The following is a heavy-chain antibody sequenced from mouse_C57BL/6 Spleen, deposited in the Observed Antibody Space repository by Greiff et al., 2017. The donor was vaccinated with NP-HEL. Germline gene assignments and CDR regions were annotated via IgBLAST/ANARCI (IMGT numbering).Heavy chain of an antibody. V-gene: IGHV6-3*01. D-gene: IGHD1-1*01. CDR3: TAFYYYGSYYAMDY. CDR2: IRLKSDNYAT. J-gene: IGHJ4*01. Sequence: EVKLVDSGGGLVQPGGSMKLSCVASGFTFSNYWMNWVRQSPEKGLEWVAQIRLKSDNYATHYAESVKGRFTISRDDSKSSVYLQMNNLRAEDTGIYYCTAFYYYGSYYAMDYWGQGTSVTVSS. CDR1: GFTFSNYW.